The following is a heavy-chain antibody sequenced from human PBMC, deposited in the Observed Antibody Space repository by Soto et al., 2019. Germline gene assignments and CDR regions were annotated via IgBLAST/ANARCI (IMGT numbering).Heavy chain of an antibody. Sequence: SVKVSCKSSGGTFSSHSINWVRQAPGQGLEWMGGIIPIFGPANFTKNFQGRVTITADESTTTAYMELSSLTSEDTAVYYCATGSFTSTGGRIGYHYNAMDVWGQGTTVTVSS. J-gene: IGHJ6*02. CDR3: ATGSFTSTGGRIGYHYNAMDV. CDR2: IIPIFGPA. V-gene: IGHV1-69*13. CDR1: GGTFSSHS. D-gene: IGHD1-1*01.